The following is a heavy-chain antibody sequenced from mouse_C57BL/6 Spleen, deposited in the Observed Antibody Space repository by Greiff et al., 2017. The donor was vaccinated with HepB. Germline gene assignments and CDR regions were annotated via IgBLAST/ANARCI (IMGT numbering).Heavy chain of an antibody. CDR2: IRNKANGYTT. CDR1: GFTFTDYY. Sequence: EVKLMESGGGLVQPGGSLSLSCAASGFTFTDYYMSWVRQPPGKALEWLGFIRNKANGYTTEYSASVKGRFTISRDNSQSILYLQMNALRAEDSATYYCARWGITSIFDYWGQGTTLTVSS. J-gene: IGHJ2*01. V-gene: IGHV7-3*01. CDR3: ARWGITSIFDY. D-gene: IGHD2-4*01.